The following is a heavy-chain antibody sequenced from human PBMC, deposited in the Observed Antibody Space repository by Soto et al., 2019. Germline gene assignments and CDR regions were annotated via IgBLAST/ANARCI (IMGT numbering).Heavy chain of an antibody. CDR2: INPNSGGT. CDR3: ARDGYYDFWSGYLPAYYYYGTDV. Sequence: ASVKVSCKASGYTFTGYYMHWVRQAPGQGLEWMGWINPNSGGTNYAQKFQGRVTMTRDTSISTAYMELSRLRSDDTAVYYCARDGYYDFWSGYLPAYYYYGTDVWGQGATVTVSS. D-gene: IGHD3-3*01. J-gene: IGHJ6*02. V-gene: IGHV1-2*02. CDR1: GYTFTGYY.